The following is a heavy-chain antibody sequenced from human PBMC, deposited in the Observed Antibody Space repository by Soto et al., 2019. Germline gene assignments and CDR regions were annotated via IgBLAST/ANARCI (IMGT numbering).Heavy chain of an antibody. CDR1: GGTFSSYT. V-gene: IGHV1-69*02. D-gene: IGHD2-2*01. CDR3: ARVGYCSSTSCPPDWFDP. Sequence: QVQLVQSGAEVKKPGSSVKVSCKASGGTFSSYTISWVRQAPGQGLEWMGRIIPILGIANYAQKFQGRVTITADXPTXTXFMELSSLRSEDTAVYYCARVGYCSSTSCPPDWFDPWGQGTLVTVSS. J-gene: IGHJ5*02. CDR2: IIPILGIA.